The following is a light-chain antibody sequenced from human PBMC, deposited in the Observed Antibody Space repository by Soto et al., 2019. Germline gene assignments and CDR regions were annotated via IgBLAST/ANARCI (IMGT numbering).Light chain of an antibody. J-gene: IGLJ1*01. V-gene: IGLV1-44*01. CDR3: SSYTSGSTPYV. CDR2: AHI. Sequence: QSVLTQPPSASGTPGQRVTISCSGRRSNVGTNLVNWYQQLPGTAPKLLIYAHIQRPSGVPDRFSGSTSGTSASLAISGLQSEDEADYYCSSYTSGSTPYVFGTGTKVTVL. CDR1: RSNVGTNL.